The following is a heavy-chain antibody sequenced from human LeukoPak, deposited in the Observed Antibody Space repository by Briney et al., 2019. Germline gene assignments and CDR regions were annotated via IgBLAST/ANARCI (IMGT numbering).Heavy chain of an antibody. CDR3: ARDCSGGSCYPAIVYGMDV. J-gene: IGHJ6*02. Sequence: ASVKVSCKVSGYTLTELSMHWVRQAPGKGLEWMGGFDPEDGETIYAQKFQGRVTMTEDTSTDTAYMELSSLRSEDTAVYYCARDCSGGSCYPAIVYGMDVWGQGTTVTVSS. CDR2: FDPEDGET. CDR1: GYTLTELS. V-gene: IGHV1-24*01. D-gene: IGHD2-15*01.